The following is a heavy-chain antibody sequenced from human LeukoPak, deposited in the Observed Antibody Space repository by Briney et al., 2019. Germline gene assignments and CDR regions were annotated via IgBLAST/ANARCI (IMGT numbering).Heavy chain of an antibody. CDR2: IHFSGDT. J-gene: IGHJ5*02. CDR1: GDSISSYY. D-gene: IGHD3-10*01. Sequence: SETLSLTCTVSGDSISSYYWNWIRQPPGKGLEWIGHIHFSGDTNYNPSLKSRVTISLDSAKNQFSLRLISVTAADTAVYYCARGVQMSSASATSNTWLDPWGQGTLVSVSP. CDR3: ARGVQMSSASATSNTWLDP. V-gene: IGHV4-59*01.